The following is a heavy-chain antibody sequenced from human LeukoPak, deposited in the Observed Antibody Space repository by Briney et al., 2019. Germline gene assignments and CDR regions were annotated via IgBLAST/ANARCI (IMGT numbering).Heavy chain of an antibody. Sequence: GGSLRLSCAASGFSFSSYAMSWVRQAPGMGLEWVSSISGSGDNTYYAESVKGRFTISRDNSKNTLFLQMNSLRAEDTAVFYCAKRSRYTTGWFCYCWGQGTQVTVSS. CDR3: AKRSRYTTGWFCYC. CDR1: GFSFSSYA. V-gene: IGHV3-23*01. D-gene: IGHD6-19*01. J-gene: IGHJ4*02. CDR2: ISGSGDNT.